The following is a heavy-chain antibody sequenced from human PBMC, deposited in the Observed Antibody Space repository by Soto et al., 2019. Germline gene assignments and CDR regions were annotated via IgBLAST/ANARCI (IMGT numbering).Heavy chain of an antibody. D-gene: IGHD1-26*01. CDR1: TYIFANYW. J-gene: IGHJ4*02. Sequence: GESLKISCSVSTYIFANYWIGWVRQMPGKGLEWMGIIYGVDSDTKYSPSFRGQVTISADKSIFTAYLQWRSLKASDTAIYYCASLSRLGPQSAFDYWGRGTLVTAPQ. CDR3: ASLSRLGPQSAFDY. V-gene: IGHV5-51*01. CDR2: IYGVDSDT.